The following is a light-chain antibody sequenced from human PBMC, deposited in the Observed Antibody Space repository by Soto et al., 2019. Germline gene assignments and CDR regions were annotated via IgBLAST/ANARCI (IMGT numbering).Light chain of an antibody. CDR3: LQDYNYPYT. CDR1: QGIRND. V-gene: IGKV1-6*01. CDR2: AAS. Sequence: AIQITQSPSSLSSSVGDRATITCRASQGIRNDLGWYQQKPGKAPKLLIYAASSLQSGVPSRFSGSGSGTDFTLTISSLQPEDFATYYCLQDYNYPYTFGQGTKVDIK. J-gene: IGKJ2*01.